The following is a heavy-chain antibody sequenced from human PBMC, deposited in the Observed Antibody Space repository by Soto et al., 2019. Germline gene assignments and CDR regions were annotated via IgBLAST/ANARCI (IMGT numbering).Heavy chain of an antibody. V-gene: IGHV4-4*02. J-gene: IGHJ5*02. Sequence: QVQLQESGPGLVKPSGTLTLTCVVSGVPISSDDWWTWVRQHPGKGLQWIGEMYETGTTNYNPSLKSRVTISVDKSNNQVALRMISVTAADTAVYYCARGNDNSDFWSHWSLAPWGQGTLVTVSS. D-gene: IGHD3-3*01. CDR3: ARGNDNSDFWSHWSLAP. CDR1: GVPISSDDW. CDR2: MYETGTT.